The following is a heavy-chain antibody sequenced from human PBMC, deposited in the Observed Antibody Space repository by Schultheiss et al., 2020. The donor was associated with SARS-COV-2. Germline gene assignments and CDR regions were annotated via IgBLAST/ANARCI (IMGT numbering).Heavy chain of an antibody. D-gene: IGHD3-10*01. CDR3: ARDGDTMVRVYYYYYGMDV. V-gene: IGHV3-7*01. CDR1: GFTFSDYY. J-gene: IGHJ6*02. Sequence: GGSLRLSCAASGFTFSDYYMSWIRQAPGKGLEWVANIKQDGSEKYYVDSVKGRFTISRDNSKNTLYLQMNSLRAEDTAVYYCARDGDTMVRVYYYYYGMDVWGQGTTVTVSS. CDR2: IKQDGSEK.